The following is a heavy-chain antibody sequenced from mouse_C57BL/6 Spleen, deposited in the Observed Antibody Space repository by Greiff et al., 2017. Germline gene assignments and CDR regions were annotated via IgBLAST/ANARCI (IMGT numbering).Heavy chain of an antibody. CDR2: ISYDGSN. V-gene: IGHV3-6*01. CDR1: GYSITSGYY. D-gene: IGHD2-5*01. Sequence: VQLKESGPGLVKPSQSLSLTCSVTGYSITSGYYWNWIRQFPGNKLEWMGYISYDGSNNYNPSLKNRISITRDTSKNQFFLKLNSVTTEDTATYYCARDSNYDFDYWGQGTTLTVSS. J-gene: IGHJ2*01. CDR3: ARDSNYDFDY.